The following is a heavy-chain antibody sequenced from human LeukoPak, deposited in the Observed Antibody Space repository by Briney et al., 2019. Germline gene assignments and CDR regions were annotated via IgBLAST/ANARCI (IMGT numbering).Heavy chain of an antibody. CDR3: ASGTSGSYYAGIDY. D-gene: IGHD1-26*01. V-gene: IGHV3-30*01. J-gene: IGHJ4*02. Sequence: PGGSLRLSCAASGFTFSSYAMHWVRQAPGKGVEWVAVISYDGSNKYYADSVKGRFTISRDNSKNTLYLQMNSLRAEDTAVYYCASGTSGSYYAGIDYWGQGTLVTVSS. CDR1: GFTFSSYA. CDR2: ISYDGSNK.